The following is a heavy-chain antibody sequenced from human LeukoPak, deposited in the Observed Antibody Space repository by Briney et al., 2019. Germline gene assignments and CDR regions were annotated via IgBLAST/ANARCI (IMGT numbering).Heavy chain of an antibody. CDR3: ARQDTGQLDY. CDR1: GYTFSDYY. CDR2: INPKSGYT. V-gene: IGHV1-2*02. D-gene: IGHD2-8*02. J-gene: IGHJ4*02. Sequence: GASEKVSCKASGYTFSDYYMHWVRQAPGQGLEWMGWINPKSGYTNYSQKFQARVTMTRDTSITTTYIELSRLSSDDTAVYYCARQDTGQLDYWGQGTLVTASS.